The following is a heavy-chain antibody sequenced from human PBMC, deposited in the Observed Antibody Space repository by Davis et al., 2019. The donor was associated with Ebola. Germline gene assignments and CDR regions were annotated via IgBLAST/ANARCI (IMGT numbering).Heavy chain of an antibody. Sequence: SVKVSCKASGGTFSSYAISWVRQAPGQGLEWMGGIIPIFGTANYAQKFQGRVTITADESTSTAYMELSSLRSEDTAVYYCAREVVVPAAILDYYYGMDVWGQGTTVTVSS. CDR1: GGTFSSYA. CDR2: IIPIFGTA. CDR3: AREVVVPAAILDYYYGMDV. D-gene: IGHD2-2*02. V-gene: IGHV1-69*13. J-gene: IGHJ6*02.